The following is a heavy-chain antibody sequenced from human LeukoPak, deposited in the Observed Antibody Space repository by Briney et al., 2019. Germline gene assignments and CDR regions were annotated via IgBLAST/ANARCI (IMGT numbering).Heavy chain of an antibody. J-gene: IGHJ5*02. V-gene: IGHV1-18*01. Sequence: ASVKVSCKASGYTFTSYGISWVRQDPGQGLEWMGWISAYNGNTNYTQNLQGRITLTTDTSTSTDYMELRSLRSDDTAVYYCARARIVSQLPTRYGCFDPWGQGTLVTVSS. D-gene: IGHD2-2*01. CDR2: ISAYNGNT. CDR3: ARARIVSQLPTRYGCFDP. CDR1: GYTFTSYG.